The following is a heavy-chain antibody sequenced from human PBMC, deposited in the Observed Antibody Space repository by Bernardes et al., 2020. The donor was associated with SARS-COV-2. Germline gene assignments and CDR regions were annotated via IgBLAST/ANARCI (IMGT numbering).Heavy chain of an antibody. CDR3: AGTSTTCCDY. V-gene: IGHV3-74*03. CDR2: ISAEGTGI. J-gene: IGHJ4*02. D-gene: IGHD2-2*01. CDR1: EITFSNYW. Sequence: GGSLRLSCEASEITFSNYWMHWVRQAPGKGLIWVSRISAEGTGITYADSVKGRFTISRDNAKNTLYLQMNSLRVEDTGVYYCAGTSTTCCDYWGQGTLVTVSS.